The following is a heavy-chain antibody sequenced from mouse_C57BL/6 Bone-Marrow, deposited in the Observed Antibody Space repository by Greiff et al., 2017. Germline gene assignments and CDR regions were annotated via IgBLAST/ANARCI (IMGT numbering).Heavy chain of an antibody. CDR2: INPSTGGT. V-gene: IGHV1-42*01. CDR3: ARSWTAQATSWFAY. D-gene: IGHD3-2*02. CDR1: GYSFTGYY. J-gene: IGHJ3*01. Sequence: VQLQQSGPELVKPGASVKISCKASGYSFTGYYMNWVKQSPEKSLEWIGEINPSTGGTTYNQKFKAKATLTVDKSSSTAYMQLKSLTSEDSAVYYCARSWTAQATSWFAYWGQGTLVTVSA.